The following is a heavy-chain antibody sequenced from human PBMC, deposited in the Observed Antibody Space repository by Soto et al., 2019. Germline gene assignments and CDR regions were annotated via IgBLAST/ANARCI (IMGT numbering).Heavy chain of an antibody. J-gene: IGHJ6*02. Sequence: SETLSLTCTVSGGSLLGYYWSWIRQPAGKGLEWIGRIYNSGRTNNNPSLKSRVTMSVDMSKNQFSLKLSSVTAADTAIYYCARDRLETETYGMDVWGRGTTVTVSS. CDR1: GGSLLGYY. CDR2: IYNSGRT. V-gene: IGHV4-4*07. CDR3: ARDRLETETYGMDV. D-gene: IGHD1-1*01.